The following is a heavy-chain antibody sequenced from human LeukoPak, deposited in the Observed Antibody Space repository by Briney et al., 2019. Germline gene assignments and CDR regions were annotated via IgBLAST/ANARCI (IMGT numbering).Heavy chain of an antibody. V-gene: IGHV4-59*01. Sequence: SETLSLTCTVSGDSISSYYWSWIRQPAGKGLEWIGYIHYSGSTNYKASLKSRVTISVDTSKNQFSLKMNSMTAADTAVYYCARGGGPPSYLDYWGQGILVTVSS. CDR1: GDSISSYY. D-gene: IGHD3-16*01. CDR2: IHYSGST. CDR3: ARGGGPPSYLDY. J-gene: IGHJ4*02.